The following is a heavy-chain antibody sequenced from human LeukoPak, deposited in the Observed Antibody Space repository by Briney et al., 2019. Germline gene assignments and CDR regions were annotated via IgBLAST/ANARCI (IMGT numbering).Heavy chain of an antibody. Sequence: GASVKVSCKASGYTFTGYYMHWVRQAPGQGLEWMGWINPNSGGTNYAQKFQGRVTMTRDTSISTAYMELSRLRSDDTAVYYCARDLEEIPTYYYDSSGYYYPDYWGQGTLVTVSS. CDR3: ARDLEEIPTYYYDSSGYYYPDY. V-gene: IGHV1-2*02. J-gene: IGHJ4*02. CDR2: INPNSGGT. CDR1: GYTFTGYY. D-gene: IGHD3-22*01.